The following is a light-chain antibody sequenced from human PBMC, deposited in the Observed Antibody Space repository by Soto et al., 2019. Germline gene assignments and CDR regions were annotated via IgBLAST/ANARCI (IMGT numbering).Light chain of an antibody. CDR1: QSLLHINGYNY. CDR3: MQALQTPYT. J-gene: IGKJ2*01. CDR2: LGS. Sequence: DIVMTQSPLSLPVTPGEPASISCRSSQSLLHINGYNYLDWYLQKPGQSPQLLIYLGSNRASGVPDRFSGSGSGTYFTLKIARVEAADVGVYYCMQALQTPYTFGQGTKLEIK. V-gene: IGKV2-28*01.